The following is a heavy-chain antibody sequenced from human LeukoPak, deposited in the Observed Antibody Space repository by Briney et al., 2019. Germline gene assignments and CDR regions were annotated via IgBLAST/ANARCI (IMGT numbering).Heavy chain of an antibody. CDR3: ARHTFYDSTGYGDYFDY. V-gene: IGHV4-39*01. CDR1: GGSISSSSFY. CDR2: VYYSGST. D-gene: IGHD3-22*01. Sequence: SETLSLTCTVSGGSISSSSFYWGWIRQPPGKGLEWIGNVYYSGSTYYNPSLKSRLTISVDTSKNQFSLKLSSVTAADTAVYYCARHTFYDSTGYGDYFDYWGQGTLVTVSS. J-gene: IGHJ4*02.